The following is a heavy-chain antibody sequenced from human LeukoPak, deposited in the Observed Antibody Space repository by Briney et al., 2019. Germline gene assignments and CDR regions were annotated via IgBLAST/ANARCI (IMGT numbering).Heavy chain of an antibody. D-gene: IGHD1-26*01. CDR3: ARHSGTYFDY. CDR2: IKQDGSEK. CDR1: GFTFSSYW. Sequence: PGGGLRLSCAASGFTFSSYWMSWVRQGPGKGREWVANIKQDGSEKYYVDSVKGRFTISRDSAKNSLYLQMNSLRAEDTAVYYCARHSGTYFDYWGQGTLVTVSS. J-gene: IGHJ4*02. V-gene: IGHV3-7*01.